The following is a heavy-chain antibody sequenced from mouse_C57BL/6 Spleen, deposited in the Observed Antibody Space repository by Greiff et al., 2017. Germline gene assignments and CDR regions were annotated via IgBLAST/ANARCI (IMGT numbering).Heavy chain of an antibody. CDR2: IDPEDGET. Sequence: VQLQQSGAELVKPGASVKLSCTASGFNIKDYYLHWVKQRTEQGLEWIGRIDPEDGETKYAPKFQGKDTITADTSSNTAYLQLSSLTSEDTAVYYCAPYYSNYEDAMDYWGQGTSVTVSS. J-gene: IGHJ4*01. V-gene: IGHV14-2*01. CDR1: GFNIKDYY. CDR3: APYYSNYEDAMDY. D-gene: IGHD2-5*01.